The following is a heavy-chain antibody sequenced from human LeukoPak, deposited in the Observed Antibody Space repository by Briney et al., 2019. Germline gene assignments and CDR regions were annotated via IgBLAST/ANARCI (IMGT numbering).Heavy chain of an antibody. Sequence: ASVKVSCKASGYPLTGYYIHWVRQAPGQGLEWMGWINPENGGTNYAQKFQGRVTMTRDTSIDTAYMELSSLRSEDTAVYYCAREVGDKAFDYWGQGTLVTVSS. CDR1: GYPLTGYY. V-gene: IGHV1-2*02. CDR3: AREVGDKAFDY. J-gene: IGHJ4*02. D-gene: IGHD1-26*01. CDR2: INPENGGT.